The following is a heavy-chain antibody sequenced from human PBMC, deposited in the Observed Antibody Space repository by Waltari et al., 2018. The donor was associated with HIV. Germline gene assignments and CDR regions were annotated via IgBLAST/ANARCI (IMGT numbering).Heavy chain of an antibody. CDR3: ARVSDSYGTVFEY. CDR2: IQHSGST. V-gene: IGHV4-31*03. J-gene: IGHJ4*02. Sequence: QVQLQESGPGLVKSSQTLSLTCPFPGCSLSSGHYYWNWIRQHPGKGLEWIGYIQHSGSTYYNPSLKSRVSISVNTSKNQFSLNLTSVTAADTAVYYCARVSDSYGTVFEYWGQGTLVSVSS. CDR1: GCSLSSGHYY. D-gene: IGHD3-10*01.